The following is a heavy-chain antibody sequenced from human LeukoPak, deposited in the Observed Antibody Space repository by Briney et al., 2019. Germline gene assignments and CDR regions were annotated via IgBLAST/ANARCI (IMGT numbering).Heavy chain of an antibody. CDR1: SGSINYCY. Sequence: SETLSLTCSVSSGSINYCYWNWIRQPPGKGLEWIGCIYYSGSTNYNPSLESRVTISVDTAKNQFSLKLSSVTAADTAMYYCARGGKYSSSWFDSWGQGTLVTVSS. V-gene: IGHV4-59*01. CDR2: IYYSGST. CDR3: ARGGKYSSSWFDS. D-gene: IGHD6-13*01. J-gene: IGHJ5*01.